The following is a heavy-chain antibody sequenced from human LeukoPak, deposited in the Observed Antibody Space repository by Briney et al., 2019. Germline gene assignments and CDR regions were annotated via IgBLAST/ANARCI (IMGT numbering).Heavy chain of an antibody. V-gene: IGHV5-51*01. CDR1: GYSFTSYW. J-gene: IGHJ3*02. D-gene: IGHD3-3*01. Sequence: GESLKISCKGSGYSFTSYWIGWVRQMPGKGLEWMGIIYPGDSDTRYSPSFQGQVTISVDKSISTAYLQWSSLMASDTAMYYCARPITISEPDAFDIWGQGTMVTISS. CDR3: ARPITISEPDAFDI. CDR2: IYPGDSDT.